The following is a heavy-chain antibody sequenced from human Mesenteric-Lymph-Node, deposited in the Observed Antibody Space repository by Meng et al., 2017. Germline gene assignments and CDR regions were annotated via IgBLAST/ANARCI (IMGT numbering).Heavy chain of an antibody. CDR2: ISYDGSNK. CDR3: ARGRYWYFDL. Sequence: QVELVESGGGVVQPGRSLRLSCAASGFTFSSYAMHWVRQAPGKGLEWVAVISYDGSNKYYADSVKGRFTISRDNSKNTLYLQMNSLRAEDTAVYYCARGRYWYFDLWGRGTLVTVSS. J-gene: IGHJ2*01. CDR1: GFTFSSYA. V-gene: IGHV3-30*01.